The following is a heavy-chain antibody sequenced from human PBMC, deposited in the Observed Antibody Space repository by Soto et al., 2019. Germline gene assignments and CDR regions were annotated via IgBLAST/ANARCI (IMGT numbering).Heavy chain of an antibody. CDR3: ARPGSGYDILTGHYFYYYHAMDV. CDR1: GFLFNTYS. D-gene: IGHD3-9*01. Sequence: QVQLVDSGGGVVQPGRSLRLSCTTSGFLFNTYSMHWVRQAPGKGLEWVAVMSHDGSSTYYADSVKGRFTISRDNSKNTLYLQMNTLRTGDTAVYYCARPGSGYDILTGHYFYYYHAMDVWGQGTTVTVSS. J-gene: IGHJ6*02. CDR2: MSHDGSST. V-gene: IGHV3-30-3*01.